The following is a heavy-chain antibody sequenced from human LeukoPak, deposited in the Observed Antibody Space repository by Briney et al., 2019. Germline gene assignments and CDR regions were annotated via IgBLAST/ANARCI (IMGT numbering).Heavy chain of an antibody. D-gene: IGHD1-14*01. J-gene: IGHJ4*02. CDR1: GFIFSNYW. CDR3: ARETAVSGGVFFDY. V-gene: IGHV3-74*01. CDR2: INSDGITS. Sequence: PGGSLRLSCAASGFIFSNYWMHWVRQAPGKGLVWVSRINSDGITSTYADSVKGRFTISRDNAKNTLYLQMNSLRAEDTAVDYCARETAVSGGVFFDYWGQGTLVTVSS.